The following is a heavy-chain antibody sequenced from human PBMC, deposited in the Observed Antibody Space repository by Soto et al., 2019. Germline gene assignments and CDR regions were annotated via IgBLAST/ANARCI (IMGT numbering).Heavy chain of an antibody. J-gene: IGHJ4*02. CDR3: ASVAVAGPYYFDY. CDR2: IYYSGST. CDR1: GGSISSYY. Sequence: SETLSLTCTVSGGSISSYYWSWIRQPPWKGLEWIGYIYYSGSTNYNPSLKSRVTISVDTSKNQFSLKLSSVTAADTAVYYCASVAVAGPYYFDYWGQGTLVTVSS. V-gene: IGHV4-59*01. D-gene: IGHD6-19*01.